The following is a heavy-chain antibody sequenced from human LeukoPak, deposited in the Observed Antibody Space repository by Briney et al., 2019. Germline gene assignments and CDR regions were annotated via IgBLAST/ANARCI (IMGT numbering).Heavy chain of an antibody. D-gene: IGHD4-17*01. CDR3: ASLDYGDYGYYGMDV. Sequence: GGSLRLSCAASGFTVSSNYRSWVRQAPGKGLEGVGVIYSGGSTYYDASVKGRFTISRDNSKNTLYLQMNTLRAEDTAVYYCASLDYGDYGYYGMDVWGQGTTVTVSS. CDR2: IYSGGST. CDR1: GFTVSSNY. V-gene: IGHV3-66*01. J-gene: IGHJ6*02.